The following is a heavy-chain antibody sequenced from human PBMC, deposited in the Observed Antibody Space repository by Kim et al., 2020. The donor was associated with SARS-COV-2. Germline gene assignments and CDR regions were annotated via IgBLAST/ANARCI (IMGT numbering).Heavy chain of an antibody. CDR3: ARDGVSATSPAFDY. Sequence: ASVKVSCKASGYTFTSYSMHWVRQAPGQGLEWMGIINPGDGNTKYSQKFQGRVTITRDTSTSTAYMELSSLRSEDTAVYYCARDGVSATSPAFDYYGHGT. D-gene: IGHD2-15*01. V-gene: IGHV1-3*01. CDR2: INPGDGNT. CDR1: GYTFTSYS. J-gene: IGHJ4*01.